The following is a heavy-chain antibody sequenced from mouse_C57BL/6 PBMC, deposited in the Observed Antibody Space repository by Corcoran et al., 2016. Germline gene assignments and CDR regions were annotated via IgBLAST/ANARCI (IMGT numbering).Heavy chain of an antibody. V-gene: IGHV14-3*01. J-gene: IGHJ4*01. D-gene: IGHD3-2*02. CDR1: GFNIKNTY. Sequence: EVQLQQSVAELVRPGASVKLSCTASGFNIKNTYMHWVKQRPEQGLEWIGRIDPANGNTKYAPKFQGKATITADTSSNTAYLQLSSLTTEDTAIYYCSTAQDTSFYYAMDYWGQGTSVTVSS. CDR3: STAQDTSFYYAMDY. CDR2: IDPANGNT.